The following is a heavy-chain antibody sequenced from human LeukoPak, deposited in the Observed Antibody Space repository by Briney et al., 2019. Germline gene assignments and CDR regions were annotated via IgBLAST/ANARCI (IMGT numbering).Heavy chain of an antibody. V-gene: IGHV4-59*01. CDR2: IYNTGST. J-gene: IGHJ4*02. Sequence: SETLSLTCTVSGGSISSYYWSWIRQPPGKGLEWIANIYNTGSTNYNPSLSSRVTILIDTAKNQFSLKLTSVAAADTAVYYCARRGRNSSGWQDYLWGQGTLVTVSS. CDR1: GGSISSYY. D-gene: IGHD6-25*01. CDR3: ARRGRNSSGWQDYL.